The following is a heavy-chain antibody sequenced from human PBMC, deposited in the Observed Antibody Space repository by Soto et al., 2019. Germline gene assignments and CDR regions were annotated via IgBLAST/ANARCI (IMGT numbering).Heavy chain of an antibody. Sequence: QVQLVQSGAEVKKPGSSVKVSCKASGGTFSSYAISWVRQAPGQGLEWMGGIIPIFGTANYAQQVQGRVTITADDSTSTAYMELSSLRSEDTAVYYCARVASPTMVRGDVLDVWGQGTTVTVSS. J-gene: IGHJ6*02. CDR1: GGTFSSYA. CDR2: IIPIFGTA. V-gene: IGHV1-69*01. CDR3: ARVASPTMVRGDVLDV. D-gene: IGHD3-10*01.